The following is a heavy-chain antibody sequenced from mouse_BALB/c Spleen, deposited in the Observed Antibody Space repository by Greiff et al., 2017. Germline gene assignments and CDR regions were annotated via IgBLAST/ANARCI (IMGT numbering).Heavy chain of an antibody. Sequence: LVKPGASVKISCKASGYSFTGYYMHWVKQSHGKSLEWIGYISCYNGATSYNQKFKGKATFTVDTSSSTAYMQFNSLTSEDSAVYCCARVITTKGYAMDYWGQGTSVTVSS. D-gene: IGHD2-4*01. CDR3: ARVITTKGYAMDY. CDR1: GYSFTGYY. V-gene: IGHV1S34*01. CDR2: ISCYNGAT. J-gene: IGHJ4*01.